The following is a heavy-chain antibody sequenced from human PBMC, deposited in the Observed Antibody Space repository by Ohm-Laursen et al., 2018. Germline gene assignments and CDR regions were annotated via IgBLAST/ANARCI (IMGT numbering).Heavy chain of an antibody. CDR2: SYYTGST. J-gene: IGHJ4*02. CDR3: ARSPDGSSGDY. D-gene: IGHD1-26*01. Sequence: TLSLTCIVSGGSISSYYWSWIRQPSGKGLEWIGFSYYTGSTNYNPSLKGRVTISVDTSKNQFSLKLSSVTAADTAVYYCARSPDGSSGDYWGQGTLVTVSS. V-gene: IGHV4-59*01. CDR1: GGSISSYY.